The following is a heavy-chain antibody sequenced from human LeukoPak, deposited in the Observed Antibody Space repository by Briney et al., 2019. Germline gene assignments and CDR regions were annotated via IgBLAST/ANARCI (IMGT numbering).Heavy chain of an antibody. Sequence: SETLSLTCTVSGDSISGYYWSWIRQPPGKRLEWIGYVYYSGATNYNPSLKGRVTISVDTSKNQFSLNLRSVTAADTAVYYCASLDYVKFYFDYWGQGTLVTVSS. CDR3: ASLDYVKFYFDY. V-gene: IGHV4-59*01. D-gene: IGHD3-16*01. CDR2: VYYSGAT. CDR1: GDSISGYY. J-gene: IGHJ4*02.